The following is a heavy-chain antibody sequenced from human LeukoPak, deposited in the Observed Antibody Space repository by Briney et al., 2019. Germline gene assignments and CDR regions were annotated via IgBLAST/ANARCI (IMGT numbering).Heavy chain of an antibody. D-gene: IGHD6-19*01. Sequence: GGSLRLSCVASGFTFSSYAMHWVRQAPGKGLEWVAVISYDGSNKYYADSVKGRFTISRDNSKNTLYLQMNSLRAEDTAVYYCVRVWSTGWYYESWGQGTLVTVSS. J-gene: IGHJ4*02. CDR1: GFTFSSYA. V-gene: IGHV3-30-3*01. CDR3: VRVWSTGWYYES. CDR2: ISYDGSNK.